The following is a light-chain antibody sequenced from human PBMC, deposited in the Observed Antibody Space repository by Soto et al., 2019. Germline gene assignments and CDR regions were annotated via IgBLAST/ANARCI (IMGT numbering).Light chain of an antibody. CDR2: DAF. V-gene: IGKV3-11*01. J-gene: IGKJ1*01. CDR3: QQYGHSLWT. Sequence: TAWTQSQATLSSSPWERVSLSCRASQSVGRFLGWYQQKPGQAPRLLIYDAFNRATGIPARLSGSGSGTDFTLTISRLEPEDYAVYYCQQYGHSLWTFGQGTKVDI. CDR1: QSVGRF.